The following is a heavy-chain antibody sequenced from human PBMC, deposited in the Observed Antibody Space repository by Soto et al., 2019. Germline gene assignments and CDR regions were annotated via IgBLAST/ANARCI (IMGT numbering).Heavy chain of an antibody. CDR3: ASDGDLRGIDY. Sequence: EVQLVESGGGLVKPGGSLRLSCAASGFTFSSYSMNWVRQAPGKGLEWVSSISSSSSYIYYPDSVKGRFTIYRDNAKNSLYLQMNSLRAEDTAVYYCASDGDLRGIDYWGQGTLVTVSS. CDR2: ISSSSSYI. D-gene: IGHD4-17*01. J-gene: IGHJ4*02. V-gene: IGHV3-21*01. CDR1: GFTFSSYS.